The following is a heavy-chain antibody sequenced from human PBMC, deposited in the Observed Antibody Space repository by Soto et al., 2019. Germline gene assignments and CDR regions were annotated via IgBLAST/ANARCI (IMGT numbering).Heavy chain of an antibody. CDR1: GFTFSDHY. V-gene: IGHV3-72*01. Sequence: QLVESGGGLIQPGGSLRLSCAASGFTFSDHYMDWVRQAPGKGLEWVGRIRNKANSYATEYAASVKGRFTISRDDSKNSLYLQMNSLRSEDTAVYYCARLPLVAGAAAPRGWFDPWGQGTLVTVSS. J-gene: IGHJ5*02. D-gene: IGHD2-2*01. CDR2: IRNKANSYAT. CDR3: ARLPLVAGAAAPRGWFDP.